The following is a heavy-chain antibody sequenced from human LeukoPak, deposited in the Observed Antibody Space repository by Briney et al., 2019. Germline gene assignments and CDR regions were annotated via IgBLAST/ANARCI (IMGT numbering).Heavy chain of an antibody. V-gene: IGHV4-59*01. CDR1: GGSISSYY. CDR2: IYYSGGT. CDR3: ARGGRLLPLSY. J-gene: IGHJ4*02. D-gene: IGHD3-22*01. Sequence: SETLSLTCTVSGGSISSYYWSWIRQPPGKGLEWIGYIYYSGGTNYNPSLKSRVTISVDTSKNQFSLKLSSVTAADTAVYYCARGGRLLPLSYWGQGTLVTVSS.